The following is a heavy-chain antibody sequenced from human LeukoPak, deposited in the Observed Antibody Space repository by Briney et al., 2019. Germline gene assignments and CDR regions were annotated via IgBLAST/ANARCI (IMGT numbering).Heavy chain of an antibody. CDR2: ITSSNTI. Sequence: GGSLRLSCAASGFTFSSYAMNWVRQAPGKGLEWISQITSSNTIYYADSVKGRFTTSRDNDINSLYLQMNSPTDEDTAMYYCARFLRNYWYSDYWGQGTLVTVSS. CDR1: GFTFSSYA. J-gene: IGHJ4*02. V-gene: IGHV3-48*02. CDR3: ARFLRNYWYSDY. D-gene: IGHD1-7*01.